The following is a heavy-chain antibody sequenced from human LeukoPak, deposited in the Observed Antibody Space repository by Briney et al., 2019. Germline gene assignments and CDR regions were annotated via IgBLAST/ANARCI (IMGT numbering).Heavy chain of an antibody. CDR2: IYPGDSDT. D-gene: IGHD1-26*01. J-gene: IGHJ4*02. V-gene: IGHV5-51*01. CDR3: ARPSGSYRQGLRYFDY. Sequence: GESLKISCKGSGYSFTNNWIAWVRQMPGKGLEWMGIIYPGDSDTRYSPSFQGQVTISADKSISTAYLQWSSLKASDTAMYYCARPSGSYRQGLRYFDYWGQGTLVTVSS. CDR1: GYSFTNNW.